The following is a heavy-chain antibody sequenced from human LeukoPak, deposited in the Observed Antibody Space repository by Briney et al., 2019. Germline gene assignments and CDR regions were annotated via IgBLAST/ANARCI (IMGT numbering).Heavy chain of an antibody. CDR3: ARSTPSSVFDY. CDR1: GFTFSTYS. CDR2: ISDSSIFI. D-gene: IGHD2-15*01. V-gene: IGHV3-21*01. Sequence: PGGSLRPSCAASGFTFSTYSMHWVRQAPGKGLEWVSSISDSSIFIYYADSLKGRFNISRDNAKNSLYLQMNSLRAEDTAIYYCARSTPSSVFDYWGQGTLVTVSS. J-gene: IGHJ4*02.